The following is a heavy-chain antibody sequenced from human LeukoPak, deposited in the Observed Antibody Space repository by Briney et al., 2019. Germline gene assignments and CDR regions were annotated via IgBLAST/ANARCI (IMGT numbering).Heavy chain of an antibody. CDR3: ARLYGSGYDAFGI. J-gene: IGHJ3*02. CDR2: ITSGGLYT. V-gene: IGHV3-21*01. CDR1: GFTFNTYG. Sequence: GGSLRLSCAASGFTFNTYGMNWVRQAPGRGLEWVSSITSGGLYTYYTDSVKGRFTISRDNAKSSLYLQMNSLRAEDTAVYYCARLYGSGYDAFGIWGQGTMVTVSS. D-gene: IGHD3-10*01.